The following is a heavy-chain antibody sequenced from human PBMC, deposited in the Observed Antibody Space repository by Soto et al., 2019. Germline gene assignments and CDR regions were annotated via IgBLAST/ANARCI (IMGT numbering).Heavy chain of an antibody. CDR3: ARDGISYGYGSNYYYYYYMDV. Sequence: QVQLVQSGAEVKKPGASVKVSCKASGYTFTSYAMHWVRQAPGQRLEWMGWINAGNGNTKYSQKLQGRVTITRDTSASTAYKELSSLRSEDTAVYYCARDGISYGYGSNYYYYYYMDVWGKGTTVTVSS. V-gene: IGHV1-3*01. J-gene: IGHJ6*03. CDR1: GYTFTSYA. D-gene: IGHD5-18*01. CDR2: INAGNGNT.